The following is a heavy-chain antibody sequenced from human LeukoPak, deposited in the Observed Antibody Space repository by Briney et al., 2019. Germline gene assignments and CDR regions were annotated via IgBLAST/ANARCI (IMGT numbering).Heavy chain of an antibody. CDR1: GGSISSSSYY. CDR2: IYYSGST. Sequence: SETLSLTCTVSGGSISSSSYYWGWIRQPPGKGLEWIGSIYYSGSTYYNPSLKSRVTISVDTSENQFSLKLSSVTAADTAVYYCARDSDYYDSSGYYYRYFDYWGQGTLVTVSS. D-gene: IGHD3-22*01. CDR3: ARDSDYYDSSGYYYRYFDY. J-gene: IGHJ4*02. V-gene: IGHV4-39*02.